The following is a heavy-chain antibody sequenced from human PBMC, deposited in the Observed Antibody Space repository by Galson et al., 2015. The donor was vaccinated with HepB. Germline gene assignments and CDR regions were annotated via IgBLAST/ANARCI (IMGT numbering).Heavy chain of an antibody. V-gene: IGHV3-33*01. CDR3: ARDRRVQLSPMILVLTYSFDN. CDR1: GFTLSNYG. J-gene: IGHJ4*02. D-gene: IGHD3/OR15-3a*01. CDR2: LRNDGSDE. Sequence: SLRLSCAASGFTLSNYGMHWVRQAPGKGLEWVAALRNDGSDEYYADSVKGRFTISRDNSKDTLYLQMNSLRAEDTAVYYCARDRRVQLSPMILVLTYSFDNWGQGSLVTVSS.